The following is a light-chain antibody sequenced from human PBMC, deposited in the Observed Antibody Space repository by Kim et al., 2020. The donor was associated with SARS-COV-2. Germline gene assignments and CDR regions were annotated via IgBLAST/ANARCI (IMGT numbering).Light chain of an antibody. CDR1: KSVSSY. Sequence: LPRGETAPLACRASKSVSSYVVWYQQKPGHPTRLIIYDASNRTTSIPARFSGSGSGTDFTLTISSLEPEDFAVYYYQRRGNWPITFGQGTRLEIK. J-gene: IGKJ5*01. V-gene: IGKV3-11*01. CDR2: DAS. CDR3: QRRGNWPIT.